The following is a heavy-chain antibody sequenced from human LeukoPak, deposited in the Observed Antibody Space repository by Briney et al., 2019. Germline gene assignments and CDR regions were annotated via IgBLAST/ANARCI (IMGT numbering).Heavy chain of an antibody. Sequence: GASVKVSCKASGYTFTSYYMHWVRQAPGQGLEWMGIINPSGGSTSYAQKFQGRVTMTRDTSTSTVYMELSSLRSEDTAVYYCARGITILLNGGDLGDYWGQGTLVTVSS. J-gene: IGHJ4*02. CDR3: ARGITILLNGGDLGDY. CDR2: INPSGGST. D-gene: IGHD3-9*01. V-gene: IGHV1-46*01. CDR1: GYTFTSYY.